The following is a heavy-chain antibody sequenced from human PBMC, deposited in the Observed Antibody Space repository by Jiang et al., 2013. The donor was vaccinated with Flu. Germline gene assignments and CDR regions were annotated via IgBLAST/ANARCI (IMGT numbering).Heavy chain of an antibody. V-gene: IGHV4-39*07. Sequence: GSGLVKPSETLSLTCTVSGDSISSSHYYWAWIRQPPGQGLEWLGCIFNSGTTYYNSSLRSRLTMLVDTSENQFSLKVSSVTAADTAVYFCARGSNWNFDQWGQGTLVTVSS. CDR2: IFNSGTT. CDR1: GDSISSSHYY. D-gene: IGHD6-13*01. J-gene: IGHJ4*02. CDR3: ARGSNWNFDQ.